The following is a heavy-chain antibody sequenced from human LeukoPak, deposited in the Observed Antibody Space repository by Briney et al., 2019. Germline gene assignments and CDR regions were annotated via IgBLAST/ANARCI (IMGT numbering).Heavy chain of an antibody. J-gene: IGHJ4*02. Sequence: GGSLRLSCAASGFTFSSYAMSWVRQAPGKGLEWVSAISGSGGSTYYADSVKGRFTISRDNAKNSLYLQMNSLRAEDTAVYYCARDWDGSGWPIDYWGQGTLVTVSS. V-gene: IGHV3-23*01. D-gene: IGHD6-19*01. CDR2: ISGSGGST. CDR1: GFTFSSYA. CDR3: ARDWDGSGWPIDY.